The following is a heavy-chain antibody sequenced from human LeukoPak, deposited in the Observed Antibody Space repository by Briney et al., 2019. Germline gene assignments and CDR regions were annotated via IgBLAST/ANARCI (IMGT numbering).Heavy chain of an antibody. Sequence: PPETLSLTCSVSSGSIRSYYGGWFRQSPGKGLGWIWYMHYSGSGNNNPSLKSRVTISVDTSKNQFSLRLSSVTAADTAVYYCARSGHQLAYFDYWGQGTLVTVSS. CDR2: MHYSGSG. CDR1: SGSIRSYY. CDR3: ARSGHQLAYFDY. D-gene: IGHD6-13*01. V-gene: IGHV4-59*08. J-gene: IGHJ4*02.